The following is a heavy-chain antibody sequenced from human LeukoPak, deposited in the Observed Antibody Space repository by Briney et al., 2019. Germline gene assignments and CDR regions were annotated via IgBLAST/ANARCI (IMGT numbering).Heavy chain of an antibody. CDR3: ARDRNHDYYDSSGFSDY. Sequence: GSLRLSCAASGFTFSSYAMSWVRQAPGKGLEWVANIKQDGSEKYYVDSVKGRFTISRDNAKNSLYLQMNSLRAEDTAVYYCARDRNHDYYDSSGFSDYWGQGTLVTVSS. CDR2: IKQDGSEK. D-gene: IGHD3-22*01. V-gene: IGHV3-7*01. CDR1: GFTFSSYA. J-gene: IGHJ4*02.